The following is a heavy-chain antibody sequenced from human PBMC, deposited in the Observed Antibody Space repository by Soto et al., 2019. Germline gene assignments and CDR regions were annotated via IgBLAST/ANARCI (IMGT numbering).Heavy chain of an antibody. V-gene: IGHV1-18*04. CDR1: GYTFTSYG. CDR2: ISAYNGNT. CDR3: ARDRTIAMTTVTRNWFDP. Sequence: QVQLVQSGAEVKKPGASVKVSCKASGYTFTSYGISWVRQAPGQGLEWMGWISAYNGNTNYAQKLQGRVTMTTDTSTSTAYMELRSLRSDDTAVYYCARDRTIAMTTVTRNWFDPWGQGTLVTVSS. D-gene: IGHD4-17*01. J-gene: IGHJ5*02.